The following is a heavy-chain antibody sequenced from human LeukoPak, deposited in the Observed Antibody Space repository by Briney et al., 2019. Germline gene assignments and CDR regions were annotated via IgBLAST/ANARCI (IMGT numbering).Heavy chain of an antibody. Sequence: GGSLRLSCAASGFTFCSYAMSWVRQAPGKGLEWVSGISGSGGSTFYADSVKGRFTISRDSSKDTLYLQMNSLRVEDTAVYHCAKGRAQAGGRGYNFDYWGQGTLVTVSS. CDR2: ISGSGGST. V-gene: IGHV3-23*01. J-gene: IGHJ4*02. CDR1: GFTFCSYA. CDR3: AKGRAQAGGRGYNFDY. D-gene: IGHD5-24*01.